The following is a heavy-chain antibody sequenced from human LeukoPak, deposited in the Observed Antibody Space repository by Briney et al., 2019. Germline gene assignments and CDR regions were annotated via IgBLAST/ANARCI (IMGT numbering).Heavy chain of an antibody. D-gene: IGHD5-12*01. V-gene: IGHV4-61*01. CDR1: GGSVSSGSYY. CDR2: IYYSGST. J-gene: IGHJ4*02. CDR3: ARYSGYDTRLFDY. Sequence: SETLSLTCTAPGGSVSSGSYYWSWIRQPPGKGLEWIGYIYYSGSTNYNPSLKSRVTISVDTSKNQFSLKLSSVTAADTAVYYCARYSGYDTRLFDYWGQGTLVTVSS.